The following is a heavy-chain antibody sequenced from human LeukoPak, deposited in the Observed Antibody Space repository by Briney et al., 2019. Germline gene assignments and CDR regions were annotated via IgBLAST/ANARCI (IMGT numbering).Heavy chain of an antibody. CDR2: IYYSAST. CDR3: ARHRKKGQETSSTFCFDY. V-gene: IGHV4-59*08. J-gene: IGHJ4*02. CDR1: GGSISSYS. Sequence: MSSETLSLTCTVSGGSISSYSWSWIRQSPGKGLEWIGDIYYSASTNYNPSLKSRVTISGDTSKNHFSLKVTSVTAADTAVYYCARHRKKGQETSSTFCFDYWGQGRPVTVSS. D-gene: IGHD3-16*01.